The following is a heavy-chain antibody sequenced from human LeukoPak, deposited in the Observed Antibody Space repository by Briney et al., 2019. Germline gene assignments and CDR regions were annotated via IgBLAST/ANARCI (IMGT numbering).Heavy chain of an antibody. CDR3: ARGVEN. CDR1: GFMFSDEY. J-gene: IGHJ4*02. Sequence: PGGSLRLSCAASGFMFSDEYMSWIRQAPGKGLEWVSYISNSGDFIAYADSVKGRLTISRDNAKNSLFLQMNSLRAEDTAVYYCARGVENWGQGTLVTVSS. CDR2: ISNSGDFI. V-gene: IGHV3-11*04.